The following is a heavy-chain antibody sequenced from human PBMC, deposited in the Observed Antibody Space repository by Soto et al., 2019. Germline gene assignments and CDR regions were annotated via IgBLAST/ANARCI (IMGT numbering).Heavy chain of an antibody. J-gene: IGHJ6*04. CDR3: ARMGSQRYYSYGMYV. Sequence: GGSLRLSCAASGFTFSSYGMHWVRQAPGKGLEWVAVIWYDGSNKYYADSVKGRFTISRDNSKNTLYLQMNSLRAEDTAVYYCARMGSQRYYSYGMYVWGKGTTGTVSS. V-gene: IGHV3-33*01. D-gene: IGHD6-25*01. CDR1: GFTFSSYG. CDR2: IWYDGSNK.